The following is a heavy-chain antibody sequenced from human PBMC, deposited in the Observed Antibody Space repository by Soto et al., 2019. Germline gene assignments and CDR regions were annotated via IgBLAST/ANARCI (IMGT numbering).Heavy chain of an antibody. D-gene: IGHD3-16*01. CDR1: GFTVSNNY. J-gene: IGHJ4*02. CDR2: IYSGGYT. Sequence: EVQLVESGGGLIQPGGSLRLSCAVSGFTVSNNYMSWVRQAPGKGLEGVSVIYSGGYTAYGDSVKGRFTISRDNSKNTLYLQVSSTGAAATAGYYGATQGGGGGYWGQGTLVTVSS. CDR3: ATQGGGGGY. V-gene: IGHV3-53*01.